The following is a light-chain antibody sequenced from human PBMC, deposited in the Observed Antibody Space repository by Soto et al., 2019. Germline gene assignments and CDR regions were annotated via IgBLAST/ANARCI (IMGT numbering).Light chain of an antibody. J-gene: IGKJ5*01. CDR2: AAS. V-gene: IGKV1-39*01. CDR3: QQSYSTQIT. CDR1: QSISSY. Sequence: DIQMTQCPSSMSASVGDRVTITCRASQSISSYLNWYQQKPGKAPKLLIYAASSLQSGVPSRFSGSGSGTVFTLTISSLQPEDFATYYCQQSYSTQITFGQGTRLAIK.